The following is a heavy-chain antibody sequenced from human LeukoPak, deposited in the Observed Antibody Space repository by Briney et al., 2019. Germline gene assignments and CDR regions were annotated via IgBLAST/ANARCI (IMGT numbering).Heavy chain of an antibody. CDR1: GGSFSGYY. V-gene: IGHV4-34*01. CDR3: ARTSIAARPRYFQH. CDR2: INHSGST. D-gene: IGHD6-6*01. Sequence: SETLSLTCAVYGGSFSGYYWSWIRQPPGKGLEWIGEINHSGSTNYNPSLKSRVTISVDTSKNQFSLKLSSVTAADTAVYYCARTSIAARPRYFQHWARAPWSPSPQ. J-gene: IGHJ1*01.